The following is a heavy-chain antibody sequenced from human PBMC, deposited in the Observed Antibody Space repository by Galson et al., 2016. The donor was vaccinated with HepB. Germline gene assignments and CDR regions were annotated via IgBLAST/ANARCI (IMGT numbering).Heavy chain of an antibody. CDR2: ISYSGSNK. D-gene: IGHD1-26*01. CDR3: AKDRGKVATLNWFDP. V-gene: IGHV3-30*18. J-gene: IGHJ5*02. Sequence: SLRLSCAASGFTFSNYGMHWVRQAPGKGLEWVAVISYSGSNKYYADSVKGRFTISRDNFKNTLYLQMNSLRAEDTAVYYCAKDRGKVATLNWFDPWGQGTLVTVSS. CDR1: GFTFSNYG.